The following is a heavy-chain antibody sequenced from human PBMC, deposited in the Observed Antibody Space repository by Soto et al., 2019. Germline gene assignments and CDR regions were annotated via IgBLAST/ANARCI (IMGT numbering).Heavy chain of an antibody. Sequence: GGSLRLSCEASGFIFSHYWMHWVRQTPGTGLVWVSHISNDGSITHYADSVKGRFTISRDNAKNTLYLQMNSLKTEDTAVYYCTTAVGYLGGSHQHWGQGTLVTVSS. CDR2: ISNDGSIT. J-gene: IGHJ1*01. CDR3: TTAVGYLGGSHQH. CDR1: GFIFSHYW. D-gene: IGHD1-26*01. V-gene: IGHV3-74*01.